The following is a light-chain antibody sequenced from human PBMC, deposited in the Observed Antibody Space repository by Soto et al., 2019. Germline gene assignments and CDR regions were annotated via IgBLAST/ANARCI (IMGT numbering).Light chain of an antibody. CDR1: QSIGTW. CDR2: KAS. V-gene: IGKV1-5*03. CDR3: QQYNGYSYT. J-gene: IGKJ2*01. Sequence: DIQMTQSPSTMSASVGDRVTITCRASQSIGTWLAWYQQKPGKAPKLVIYKASSLETGVPSGFSGSGSGTEFTLTISSLQPDDFATYYCQQYNGYSYTFGQGTKLEIK.